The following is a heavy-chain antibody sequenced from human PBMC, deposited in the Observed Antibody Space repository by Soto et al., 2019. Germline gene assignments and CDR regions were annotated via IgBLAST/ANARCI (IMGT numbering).Heavy chain of an antibody. CDR3: ARLLATSDPRGGMDV. J-gene: IGHJ6*02. CDR1: GYTFISYG. CDR2: ISPYNGNT. D-gene: IGHD5-12*01. Sequence: QVQLVQSGAEVKKPGASAKVSCKASGYTFISYGISWVRQAPGQGLEWMGWISPYNGNTNSAQKLQGRVTMTTDTSTNTAYMELRSLRSDDTAVYYCARLLATSDPRGGMDVWGQGTTVTVSS. V-gene: IGHV1-18*01.